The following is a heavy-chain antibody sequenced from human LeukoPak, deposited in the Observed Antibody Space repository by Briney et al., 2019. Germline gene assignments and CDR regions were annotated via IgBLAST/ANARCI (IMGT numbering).Heavy chain of an antibody. CDR3: ARAWFASITMVRGAFYGMDV. CDR2: IWYDGSNK. V-gene: IGHV3-33*01. CDR1: GFTFSSHG. J-gene: IGHJ6*02. Sequence: GGSLRLSCAASGFTFSSHGMHWVRQAPGKGLEWVAVIWYDGSNKYYADSVKGRFIISRDNSKNTLYLEMNSLRADDTAVYYCARAWFASITMVRGAFYGMDVWGQGTTVTVSS. D-gene: IGHD3-10*01.